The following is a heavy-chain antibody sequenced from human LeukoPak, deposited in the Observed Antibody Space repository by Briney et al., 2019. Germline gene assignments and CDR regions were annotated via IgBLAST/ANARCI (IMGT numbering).Heavy chain of an antibody. CDR3: AKVGISIVPIWSYYLDY. Sequence: GGSLRLSCAASGFTFSSYAMSWVRQAPGKGLEWVSAISGSGGSTYYADSVKGRFTISRDNSKNTLYLQMNSLRAEDTAVYYCAKVGISIVPIWSYYLDYWGQGTLVTVSS. J-gene: IGHJ4*02. D-gene: IGHD3-3*02. V-gene: IGHV3-23*01. CDR2: ISGSGGST. CDR1: GFTFSSYA.